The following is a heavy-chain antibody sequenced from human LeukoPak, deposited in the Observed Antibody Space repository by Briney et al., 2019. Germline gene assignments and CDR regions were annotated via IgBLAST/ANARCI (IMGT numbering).Heavy chain of an antibody. Sequence: PSETLSLTCTVSGGSISSDSYYWAWIRQPPGKGLEWIASIYYSGSTYYNPSLKSRVTISVDTSRNQFSLKLSSVTAADTAVYYCARDRYGQRIFDYWGQGTLVTVSS. V-gene: IGHV4-39*02. D-gene: IGHD3-16*02. CDR3: ARDRYGQRIFDY. CDR2: IYYSGST. CDR1: GGSISSDSYY. J-gene: IGHJ4*02.